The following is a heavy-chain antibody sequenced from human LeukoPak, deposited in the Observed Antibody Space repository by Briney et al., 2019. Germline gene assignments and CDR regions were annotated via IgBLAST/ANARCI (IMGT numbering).Heavy chain of an antibody. V-gene: IGHV1-24*01. CDR2: FDPEDGET. CDR1: GYTLTELS. D-gene: IGHD6-19*01. CDR3: ATGIAVAGYDY. Sequence: ASVKGSCKVSGYTLTELSMHWVRQAPGKGREWRGGFDPEDGETIYAQKFHGRVTMTEDTYTDTAYMELSSLRSEDTAVYYCATGIAVAGYDYWGQGTLVTVSS. J-gene: IGHJ4*02.